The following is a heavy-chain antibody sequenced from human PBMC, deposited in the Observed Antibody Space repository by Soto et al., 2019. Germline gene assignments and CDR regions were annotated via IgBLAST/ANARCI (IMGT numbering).Heavy chain of an antibody. CDR3: ARGLGILEWLAGWFDP. V-gene: IGHV4-34*01. Sequence: SETLSLTCAVYGGSFSGYYWSWIRQPPGKGLEWIGEINHSGSTNYNPSLKSRVTISVDTSKNQFSLKLSSVTAADTAVYYCARGLGILEWLAGWFDPWGQGTLVTVSS. CDR1: GGSFSGYY. CDR2: INHSGST. J-gene: IGHJ5*02. D-gene: IGHD3-3*01.